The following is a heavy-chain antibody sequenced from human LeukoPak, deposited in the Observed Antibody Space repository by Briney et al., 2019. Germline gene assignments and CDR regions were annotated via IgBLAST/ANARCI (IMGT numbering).Heavy chain of an antibody. CDR3: ARVRVRITFGGVRASVFDY. V-gene: IGHV4-39*07. CDR2: IYYSGRT. D-gene: IGHD3-16*01. CDR1: GVSFSSCSIY. Sequence: PSETLSLSCTVSGVSFSSCSIYWGRIRQPPGKGMEWIGSIYYSGRTYYNPYHKSRVTISVDTSKNQFSLKLSSVTAADTAVYYCARVRVRITFGGVRASVFDYWGQGTLVTVSS. J-gene: IGHJ4*02.